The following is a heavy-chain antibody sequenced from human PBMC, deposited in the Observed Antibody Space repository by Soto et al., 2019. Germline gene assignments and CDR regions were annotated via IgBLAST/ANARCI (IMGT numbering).Heavy chain of an antibody. V-gene: IGHV4-39*02. CDR1: GGSISSSSYY. J-gene: IGHJ5*02. Sequence: QLQLQESGPGLVKPSETLSLTCTVCGGSISSSSYYWGWIRQPPGTGLEWIGSIYYSGSTYYNPCLKCRVPQSVATVTDHCSLELSSVTAADTAVYYCARHRVYSGYDRGAPNWVRPLVQGTLGTGSS. D-gene: IGHD5-12*01. CDR2: IYYSGST. CDR3: ARHRVYSGYDRGAPNWVRP.